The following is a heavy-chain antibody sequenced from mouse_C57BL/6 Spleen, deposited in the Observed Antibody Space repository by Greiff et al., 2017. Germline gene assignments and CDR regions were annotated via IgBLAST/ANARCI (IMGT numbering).Heavy chain of an antibody. D-gene: IGHD1-1*01. V-gene: IGHV1-80*01. Sequence: QVQLKQSGAELVKPGASVKISCKASGYAFSSYWMNWVKQRPGKGLEWIGQIYPGDGDTNYNGKFKGKATLTADKSSSTAYMQLSSLTSEDSAVYFCARRGSSWYFDVWGTGTTVTVSS. CDR3: ARRGSSWYFDV. CDR2: IYPGDGDT. CDR1: GYAFSSYW. J-gene: IGHJ1*03.